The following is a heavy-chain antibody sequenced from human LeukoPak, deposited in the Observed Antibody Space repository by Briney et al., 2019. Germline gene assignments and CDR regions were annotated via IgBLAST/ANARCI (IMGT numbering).Heavy chain of an antibody. CDR3: ARGRSMDF. CDR1: GFIFRNNW. V-gene: IGHV3-7*04. D-gene: IGHD2-2*01. CDR2: IKHDSSEK. Sequence: GGSLRLSCAAAGFIFRNNWMTWVRQAPGKGLEWVANIKHDSSEKYSVDSVKGRFTISRDNAKMILYLQLNSLRAEDTAVYFCARGRSMDFWGQGTLVTVSS. J-gene: IGHJ4*02.